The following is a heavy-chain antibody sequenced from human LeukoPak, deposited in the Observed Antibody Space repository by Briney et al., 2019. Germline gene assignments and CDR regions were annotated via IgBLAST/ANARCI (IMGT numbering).Heavy chain of an antibody. Sequence: SETLSLTCSVSGYSISSGNYWGWIRLPPGKGLQWIGSIYHSGSTYYNPSLKSRVTISVDTSKNQFSLKLSSVTAADTAVYYCAKGYCRGNSCYDDRGAFNYWGQGTLVTVSS. V-gene: IGHV4-38-2*02. CDR3: AKGYCRGNSCYDDRGAFNY. J-gene: IGHJ4*02. CDR1: GYSISSGNY. CDR2: IYHSGST. D-gene: IGHD2-2*01.